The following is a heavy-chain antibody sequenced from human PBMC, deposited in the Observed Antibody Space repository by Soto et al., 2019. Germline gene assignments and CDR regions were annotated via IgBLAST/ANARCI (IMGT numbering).Heavy chain of an antibody. D-gene: IGHD1-26*01. CDR2: IYYSGST. V-gene: IGHV4-31*03. CDR1: GGSISSGGYY. J-gene: IGHJ5*02. CDR3: ARDRGRELANWFDP. Sequence: QVQLQESGPGLLKPSQTLSLTCTVSGGSISSGGYYWSWIRQHPGKGLEWIGYIYYSGSTYYNPSLKRRVTISVDTSKNQFSLKLNSVTAADTAVYYCARDRGRELANWFDPWGQGTLVTVSS.